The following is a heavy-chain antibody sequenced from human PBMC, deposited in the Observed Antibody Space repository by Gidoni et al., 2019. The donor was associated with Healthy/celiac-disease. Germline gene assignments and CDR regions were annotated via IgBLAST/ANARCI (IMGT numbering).Heavy chain of an antibody. D-gene: IGHD2-15*01. CDR3: ARGFGAVVVRGTWFDP. CDR2: INHSGST. CDR1: GGSFSGYY. Sequence: QVQLQQWGAGLLKHSETLSLTCAVYGGSFSGYYWSWIRQPPGKGLEWIGEINHSGSTNYNPSLKSRVTISVDTSKNQFSLKLSSVTAADTAVYYCARGFGAVVVRGTWFDPWGQGTLVTVSS. J-gene: IGHJ5*02. V-gene: IGHV4-34*01.